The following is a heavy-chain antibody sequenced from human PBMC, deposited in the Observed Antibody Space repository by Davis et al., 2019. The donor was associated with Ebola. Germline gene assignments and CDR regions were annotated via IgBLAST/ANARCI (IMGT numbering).Heavy chain of an antibody. CDR1: GGSFSGYY. CDR2: IYHSGST. D-gene: IGHD4/OR15-4a*01. J-gene: IGHJ4*02. Sequence: SETLSLTCAVYGGSFSGYYWSWIRQPPGKGLAWIGEIYHSGSTNYNPSLKSRVTISVDKSKNQFSLKLSSVTAADTAVYYCARDSDGAYYFDYWGQGTLVTVSS. V-gene: IGHV4-34*01. CDR3: ARDSDGAYYFDY.